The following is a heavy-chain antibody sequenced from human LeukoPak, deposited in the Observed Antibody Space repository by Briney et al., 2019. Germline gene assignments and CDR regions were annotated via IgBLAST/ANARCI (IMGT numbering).Heavy chain of an antibody. CDR1: GFTFDDYA. J-gene: IGHJ4*02. D-gene: IGHD3-10*01. Sequence: GRSLRLSCAASGFTFDDYAMHWVRQAPGKGLEWVSGISWNSGSIGYADSMKGRFTISRDNAKNSLYLQMNSLRAEDTALYYCAKDMTRNYYGSGSYYYWGQGTLVTVSS. V-gene: IGHV3-9*01. CDR2: ISWNSGSI. CDR3: AKDMTRNYYGSGSYYY.